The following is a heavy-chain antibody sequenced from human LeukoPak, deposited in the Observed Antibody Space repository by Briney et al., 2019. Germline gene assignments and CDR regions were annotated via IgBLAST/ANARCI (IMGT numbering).Heavy chain of an antibody. D-gene: IGHD6-19*01. J-gene: IGHJ5*02. Sequence: SETLSLTCTVSGGSISSGSYYWSWIRQPAGKGLEWIGRIYTSGSPNYNPSLKSRGTISVDTSKTQFSLKLSSVTAADTAVYYCAREAGYSSGWYRRGWFDPWGQGTLVTVSS. CDR2: IYTSGSP. CDR3: AREAGYSSGWYRRGWFDP. V-gene: IGHV4-61*02. CDR1: GGSISSGSYY.